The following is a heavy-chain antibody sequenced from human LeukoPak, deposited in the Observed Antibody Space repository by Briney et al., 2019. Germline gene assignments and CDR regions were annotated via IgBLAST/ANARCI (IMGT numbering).Heavy chain of an antibody. V-gene: IGHV3-23*01. Sequence: SGGPLRLSCAASGFNFRDAAMTWVRQAPGKGLEWVALISFSGDNSYYADSVKGRFSVSRDNSENTLSLQMNSLRVEDTARYYCAKDIQLSTWGLGTMVTVSS. CDR3: AKDIQLST. CDR1: GFNFRDAA. CDR2: ISFSGDNS. J-gene: IGHJ3*01. D-gene: IGHD5-24*01.